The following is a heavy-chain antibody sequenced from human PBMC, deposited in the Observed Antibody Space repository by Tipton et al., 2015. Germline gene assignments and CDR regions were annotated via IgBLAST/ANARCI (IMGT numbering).Heavy chain of an antibody. V-gene: IGHV4-39*01. Sequence: TLSLTCTVSGDSITSAAYYWGWIRQPPGKGLEWIGSINHSGRTYYSPSLMTRVTMSVDTSKKRFSLRLRSVTAVDTAVYYCARGTYYYDSSGYGLFEYWGQGALVTVSS. D-gene: IGHD3-22*01. CDR2: INHSGRT. J-gene: IGHJ4*02. CDR1: GDSITSAAYY. CDR3: ARGTYYYDSSGYGLFEY.